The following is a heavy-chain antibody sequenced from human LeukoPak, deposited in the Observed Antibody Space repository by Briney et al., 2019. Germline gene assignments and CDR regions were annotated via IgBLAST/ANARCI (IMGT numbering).Heavy chain of an antibody. J-gene: IGHJ3*02. V-gene: IGHV1-46*01. CDR1: GYTFTSNY. Sequence: GASVKVSCKAFGYTFTSNYMHWVRQAPGQGPEWMGVISPSGGSTTYAQKFQGRVTLTRDMSTSTDYLELSRLRSDDTAVYYCAREMDTAMVPWAFDIWGQGAMVTVSS. D-gene: IGHD5-18*01. CDR3: AREMDTAMVPWAFDI. CDR2: ISPSGGST.